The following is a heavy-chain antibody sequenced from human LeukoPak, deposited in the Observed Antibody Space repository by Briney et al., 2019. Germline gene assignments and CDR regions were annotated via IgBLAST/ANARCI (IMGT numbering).Heavy chain of an antibody. CDR2: IYYSGST. V-gene: IGHV4-59*01. J-gene: IGHJ4*02. CDR1: GGSISSYY. CDR3: ARDGGDYYDTPFDY. D-gene: IGHD3-22*01. Sequence: PSETLSLTCTVSGGSISSYYWSWIRQPPGKGLEWIGYIYYSGSTNYNPSLKSRVTISVDTSKNQFSLKLSSVTAADTAVYYCARDGGDYYDTPFDYWGQGTLVTVSS.